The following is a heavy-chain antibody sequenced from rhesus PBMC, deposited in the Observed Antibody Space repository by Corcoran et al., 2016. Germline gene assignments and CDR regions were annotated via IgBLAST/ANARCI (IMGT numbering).Heavy chain of an antibody. V-gene: IGHV4-80*01. CDR2: INGYSGST. CDR3: TSPIRYRFDV. Sequence: QVQLQESGPGLVKPSETLSLTCAVSGGSFRSYWWNGNRQPPGKGLEWIGEINGYSGSTNYNPSLQSRVTISKDVSKNQFSLKLTSVTAADTAVYYCTSPIRYRFDVWGPGVLVSVSS. J-gene: IGHJ5-1*01. CDR1: GGSFRSYW.